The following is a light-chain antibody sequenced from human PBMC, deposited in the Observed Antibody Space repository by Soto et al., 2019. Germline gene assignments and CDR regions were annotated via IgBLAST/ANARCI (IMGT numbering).Light chain of an antibody. CDR3: ISYTDRQSYL. V-gene: IGLV2-14*01. Sequence: QSALTQPASVSGSPGQSITISCTGSSSDVGGYDYVSWYQHHPGKGPKLILYEVSNRPSGVSDRFSGSKSGNTASLSISGLQAEDEADYYCISYTDRQSYLFGTGTKVTVL. CDR2: EVS. CDR1: SSDVGGYDY. J-gene: IGLJ1*01.